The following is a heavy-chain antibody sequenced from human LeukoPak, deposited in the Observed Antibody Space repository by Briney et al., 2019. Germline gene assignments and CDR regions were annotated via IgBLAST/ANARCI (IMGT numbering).Heavy chain of an antibody. CDR2: IYPDDSDT. CDR3: ARLDGVVVAATLVY. CDR1: GYIFTNYW. J-gene: IGHJ4*02. Sequence: GESLRLSCKTSGYIFTNYWIGWVRQMRGKGLEWMWIIYPDDSDTKYSPSFQGQVTISADKSISTAYLQWSSLKASDTAMSFCARLDGVVVAATLVYWGQGTLVTVSS. V-gene: IGHV5-51*03. D-gene: IGHD2-15*01.